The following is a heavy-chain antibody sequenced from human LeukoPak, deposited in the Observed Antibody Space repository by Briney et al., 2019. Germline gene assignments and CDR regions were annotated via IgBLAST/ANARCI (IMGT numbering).Heavy chain of an antibody. CDR3: ARRGGSYYYFDY. V-gene: IGHV1-2*06. J-gene: IGHJ4*02. CDR1: GYTFTGYY. Sequence: ASVKVSCKASGYTFTGYYMHWVRQAPGQGLEWMGRINPNSGGTNYAQKFQGRVTMTRDTSISTAYMEPSRLRSDDTAVYYCARRGGSYYYFDYWGQGTLVTVSS. CDR2: INPNSGGT. D-gene: IGHD1-26*01.